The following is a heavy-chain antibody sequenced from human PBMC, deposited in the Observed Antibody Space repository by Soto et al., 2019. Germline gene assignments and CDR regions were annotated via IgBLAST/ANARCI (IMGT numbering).Heavy chain of an antibody. J-gene: IGHJ4*02. CDR2: IYYSGST. D-gene: IGHD5-12*01. Sequence: PSETLSLTCTVSGGSISSWYWSWIRQPPGKGLEWIGYIYYSGSTNYNPSLKSRVTISVDRSKNQFSLKLSSVTAAGTAVYYCAAGGGLPRYYWGQGTLVTVSS. CDR1: GGSISSWY. CDR3: AAGGGLPRYY. V-gene: IGHV4-59*12.